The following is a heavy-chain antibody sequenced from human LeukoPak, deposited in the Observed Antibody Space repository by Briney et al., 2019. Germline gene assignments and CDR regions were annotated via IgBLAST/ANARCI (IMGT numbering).Heavy chain of an antibody. CDR3: ARGEGEMATMDY. CDR1: GGSFSGYC. CDR2: INHSGST. Sequence: SETLSLTCAVYGGSFSGYCWSWIRQPPGKGLEWIGEINHSGSTNYNPSLKSRVTISVDTSKNQFSLKLSSVTAADTAVYYCARGEGEMATMDYCGQGTLVTVSS. J-gene: IGHJ4*02. V-gene: IGHV4-34*01. D-gene: IGHD5-24*01.